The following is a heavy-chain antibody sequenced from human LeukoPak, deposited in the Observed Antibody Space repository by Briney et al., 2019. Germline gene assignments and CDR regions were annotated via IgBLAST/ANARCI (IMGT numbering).Heavy chain of an antibody. CDR1: GFTFDDYA. Sequence: GGSLRLSCAASGFTFDDYAMHWVRQAPGKGLEWVSGISWNSGSIGYADSVKGRFTISRDNAKNSLYLQMNSLRAEDTALYYCAKDTAHRYGNFQHWGQGTLVTVCS. J-gene: IGHJ1*01. CDR2: ISWNSGSI. D-gene: IGHD1-1*01. CDR3: AKDTAHRYGNFQH. V-gene: IGHV3-9*01.